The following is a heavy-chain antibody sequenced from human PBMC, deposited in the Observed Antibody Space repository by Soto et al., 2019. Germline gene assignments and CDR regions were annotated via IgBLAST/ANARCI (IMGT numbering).Heavy chain of an antibody. J-gene: IGHJ6*02. CDR2: IYYSGST. Sequence: PSETLSLTCTVSGGSISSGGYYWSWIRQHPGKGLEWIGYIYYSGSTYYNPSLKSRVTISVDTSKNQFSLKLSSVTAADTAVYYCARDPVTGPYYYYGMDVWGQGTTVTVSS. CDR3: ARDPVTGPYYYYGMDV. V-gene: IGHV4-31*03. D-gene: IGHD3-10*01. CDR1: GGSISSGGYY.